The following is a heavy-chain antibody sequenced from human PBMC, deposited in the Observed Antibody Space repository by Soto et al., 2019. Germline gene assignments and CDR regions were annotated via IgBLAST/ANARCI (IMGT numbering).Heavy chain of an antibody. CDR2: INAGNGDI. D-gene: IGHD3-10*01. Sequence: QVQLVQSGAEVKKPGASVTVSCKASGYSFSSYNIHWVRQAPGQRLEWMGWINAGNGDIRYSQKFQGRVVISRDKSASTAYMELNVLRSEDTAVYYCARGYYYGSGSSPDFWGQGTLVIVSS. J-gene: IGHJ4*02. CDR3: ARGYYYGSGSSPDF. V-gene: IGHV1-3*01. CDR1: GYSFSSYN.